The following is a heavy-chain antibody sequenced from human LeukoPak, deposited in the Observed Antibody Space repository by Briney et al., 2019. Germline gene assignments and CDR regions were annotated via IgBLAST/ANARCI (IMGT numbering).Heavy chain of an antibody. Sequence: GESLRISCKGSGYSFASFWIGWVRQMPGKGLEWMEIIYPGDSNTKYSPSFQGQVTISADKSISTAYLQWSSLKASDTAMYYCARRASGSYSDYWGQGTLVTVSS. CDR3: ARRASGSYSDY. J-gene: IGHJ4*02. V-gene: IGHV5-51*01. CDR2: IYPGDSNT. D-gene: IGHD1-26*01. CDR1: GYSFASFW.